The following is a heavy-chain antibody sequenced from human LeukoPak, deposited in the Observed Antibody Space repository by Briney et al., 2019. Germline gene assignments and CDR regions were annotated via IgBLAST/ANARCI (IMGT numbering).Heavy chain of an antibody. CDR3: AREVATGTGAYNY. CDR1: GFTFSNYW. J-gene: IGHJ4*02. Sequence: GGSLSLSCAAPGFTFSNYWMAWVRQAPGKGMEWVANVEKDGSGKNYVDSVKGRFIISRDNAKNSLYLQMNSLRVEDTAVYFCAREVATGTGAYNYWGQGTLVTVSS. V-gene: IGHV3-7*01. CDR2: VEKDGSGK. D-gene: IGHD6-13*01.